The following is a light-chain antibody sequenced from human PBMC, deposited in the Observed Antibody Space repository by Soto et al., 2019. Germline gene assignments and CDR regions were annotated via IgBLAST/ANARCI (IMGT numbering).Light chain of an antibody. V-gene: IGKV3-20*01. J-gene: IGKJ1*01. CDR1: QSVSSSY. CDR3: QQYGSSPGWT. CDR2: GAS. Sequence: EIVLTQSPGTLSLSPGERATLSCRASQSVSSSYLAWYQQKPGQAPRLLIYGASSRATGIPDRFSGSGSGTDFTLTIRRREPEDFAVYYCQQYGSSPGWTFGQGTKVEIK.